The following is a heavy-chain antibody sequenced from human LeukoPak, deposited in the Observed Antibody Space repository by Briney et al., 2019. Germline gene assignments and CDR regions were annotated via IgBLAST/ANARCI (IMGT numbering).Heavy chain of an antibody. CDR2: ISGSGGST. CDR1: GFTFSSYW. J-gene: IGHJ4*02. V-gene: IGHV3-23*01. D-gene: IGHD5-24*01. CDR3: AKVSRDGYNFGQIDY. Sequence: GGSLRLSCAASGFTFSSYWMSWVRQAPGKGLEWVSAISGSGGSTYYADSVKGRFTISRDNSKNTLYLQMNSLRAEDTAVYYCAKVSRDGYNFGQIDYWGQGTLVTVSS.